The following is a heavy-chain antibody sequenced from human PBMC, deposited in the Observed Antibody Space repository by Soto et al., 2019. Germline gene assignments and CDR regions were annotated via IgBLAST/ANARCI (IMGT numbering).Heavy chain of an antibody. CDR1: GGSFSGYY. CDR3: ARDELYYYYGMDV. V-gene: IGHV4-34*01. CDR2: INHSGST. Sequence: SETLSLTCAVYGGSFSGYYWSWIRQPPGKGLEWIGEINHSGSTNYNPSLKSRVTISVDTSKNQFSLKLSSVTAADTAVYYCARDELYYYYGMDVWGQGTTVTVSS. J-gene: IGHJ6*02. D-gene: IGHD1-26*01.